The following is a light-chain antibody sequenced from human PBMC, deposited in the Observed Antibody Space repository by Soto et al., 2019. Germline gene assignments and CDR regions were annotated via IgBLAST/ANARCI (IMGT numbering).Light chain of an antibody. CDR2: LTS. J-gene: IGKJ2*01. Sequence: DIQMAQSPSSLSASVGDRVTITCRASLSIGHYLNWYQQKPESAPKLLIYLTSSLQSGVPSRFSGSGSGTDYNLTISHLQPEYFATYYCQQSYSTPYSVGQGTKLEIK. CDR1: LSIGHY. V-gene: IGKV1-39*01. CDR3: QQSYSTPYS.